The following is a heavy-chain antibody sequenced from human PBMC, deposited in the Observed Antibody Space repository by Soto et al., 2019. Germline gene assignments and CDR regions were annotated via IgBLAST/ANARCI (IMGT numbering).Heavy chain of an antibody. CDR3: ARVRGDFWSGYPPYNWFDP. V-gene: IGHV4-34*01. CDR1: GGSFSGYY. Sequence: SETLSLTCAVYGGSFSGYYWSWIRQPPGKGLEWIGEINHSGSTNYNPSLKSRVTISVDTSKNQFSLKLSSVTAADTAVYYCARVRGDFWSGYPPYNWFDPWGQGTLVTVSS. J-gene: IGHJ5*02. CDR2: INHSGST. D-gene: IGHD3-3*01.